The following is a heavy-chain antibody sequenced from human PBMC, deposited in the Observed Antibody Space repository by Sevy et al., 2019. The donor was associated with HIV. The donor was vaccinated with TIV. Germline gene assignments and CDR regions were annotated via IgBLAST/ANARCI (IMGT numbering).Heavy chain of an antibody. J-gene: IGHJ4*02. CDR2: IYYNGHI. Sequence: SETLSLTCTVSGGSITSLYWNWIRQPQGKGLEWIANIYYNGHINYNPSLKSRVTLSLDMSKNQFSLRLSSVTAADTAMYYCAGENAWGRGYSWGQGTLVTVSS. D-gene: IGHD1-26*01. CDR3: AGENAWGRGYS. V-gene: IGHV4-59*08. CDR1: GGSITSLY.